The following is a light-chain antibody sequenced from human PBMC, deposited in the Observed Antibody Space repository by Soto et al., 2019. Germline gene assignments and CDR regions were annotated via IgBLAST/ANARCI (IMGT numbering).Light chain of an antibody. CDR1: SSDVGSYNL. CDR2: EAN. Sequence: QFVLTQAASVSGSPGQSITISCTGTSSDVGSYNLVSWYQQHPGTAPKLIIYEANKRPSGLSTRFSGSKSGNTASLTISGLQAEAEADYFCSSYAGISTLVVFGGGTKVTVL. CDR3: SSYAGISTLVV. J-gene: IGLJ2*01. V-gene: IGLV2-23*01.